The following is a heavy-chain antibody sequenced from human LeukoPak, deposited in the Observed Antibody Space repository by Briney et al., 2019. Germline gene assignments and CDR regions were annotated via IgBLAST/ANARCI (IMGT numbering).Heavy chain of an antibody. CDR1: GFTFSSDS. J-gene: IGHJ4*02. Sequence: PGGSLRLSCAASGFTFSSDSMNWVRQAPGKGLEWGSSISSSSSYIYYADSVKGRFTISRDNAKNSLYLQMNSLRAEDTAVYYCARDHIMGYSYGFDYWGQGTLVTVTS. D-gene: IGHD5-18*01. CDR3: ARDHIMGYSYGFDY. CDR2: ISSSSSYI. V-gene: IGHV3-21*01.